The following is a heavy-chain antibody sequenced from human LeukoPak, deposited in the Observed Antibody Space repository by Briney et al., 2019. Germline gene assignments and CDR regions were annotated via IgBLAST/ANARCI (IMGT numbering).Heavy chain of an antibody. V-gene: IGHV1-69*13. J-gene: IGHJ4*02. CDR2: IIPIFGTA. CDR1: GGTFSSYA. D-gene: IGHD5-18*01. Sequence: SVKVSCKASGGTFSSYAISWVRQAPGQGFEWMGGIIPIFGTANYAQKFQGRVTITADESTSTAYMELSSLRSEDTAVYYCARGQLWTPTNDYWGQGTLVTVSS. CDR3: ARGQLWTPTNDY.